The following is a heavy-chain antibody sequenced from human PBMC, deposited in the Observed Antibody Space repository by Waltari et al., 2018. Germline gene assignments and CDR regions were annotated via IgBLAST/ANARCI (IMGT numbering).Heavy chain of an antibody. CDR3: AYGRAGAFDI. J-gene: IGHJ3*02. D-gene: IGHD3-10*01. CDR1: GYTFTSYD. Sequence: QVQLVQSGAEVKKPGASVKVSCKASGYTFTSYDINWVRQATGQGLEWMGWMNPNSGNTGYAQKFQCRVTITTDESTSTAYMELSSLRSEDTAVYYCAYGRAGAFDIWGQGTMVTVSS. V-gene: IGHV1-8*01. CDR2: MNPNSGNT.